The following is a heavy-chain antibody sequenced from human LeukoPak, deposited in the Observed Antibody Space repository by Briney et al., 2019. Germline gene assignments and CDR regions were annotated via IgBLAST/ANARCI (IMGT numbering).Heavy chain of an antibody. CDR2: INPNSGGT. J-gene: IGHJ4*02. V-gene: IGHV1-2*02. Sequence: GASVKVSCKASGYTFTGYYMHWVRQAPGQGLEWMGWINPNSGGTNYAQKFQGRVTMTRDTSISTAYMELSRLRSDDTAVYYCARDLSAYSLRRLDYWGQGTLVTVSS. CDR1: GYTFTGYY. D-gene: IGHD5-18*01. CDR3: ARDLSAYSLRRLDY.